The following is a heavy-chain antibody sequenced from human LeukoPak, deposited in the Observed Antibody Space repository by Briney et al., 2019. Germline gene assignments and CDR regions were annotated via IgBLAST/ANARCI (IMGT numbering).Heavy chain of an antibody. CDR2: IYTSGST. J-gene: IGHJ4*02. CDR1: GGSISSYY. V-gene: IGHV4-4*07. CDR3: ARDPRYCSGGSCYTVSDY. Sequence: SETLSLTCTVSGGSISSYYWSWIRQPAGKGLEWIGRIYTSGSTNYNPSLKSRVTMSVDTSKNQFSLKLSSVTAADTAVYYCARDPRYCSGGSCYTVSDYWGQGTLVTVSS. D-gene: IGHD2-15*01.